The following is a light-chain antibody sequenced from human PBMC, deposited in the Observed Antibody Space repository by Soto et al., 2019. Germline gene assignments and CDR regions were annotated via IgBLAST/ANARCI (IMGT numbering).Light chain of an antibody. CDR1: QSVKSSY. J-gene: IGKJ5*01. V-gene: IGKV3-20*01. Sequence: EILLTQSPCTLSLSPGERATLPCRASQSVKSSYLAWYQHKPGHAPSLLIYGTSSRATGIPDRLSGSGSGTDFTLTISRPEPEDFPVYYCQQYGSSITFGQGTRLEIK. CDR3: QQYGSSIT. CDR2: GTS.